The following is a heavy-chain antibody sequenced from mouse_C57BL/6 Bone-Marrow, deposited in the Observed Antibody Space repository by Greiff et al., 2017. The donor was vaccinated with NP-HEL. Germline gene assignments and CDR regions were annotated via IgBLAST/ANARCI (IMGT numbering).Heavy chain of an antibody. D-gene: IGHD2-1*01. CDR1: GYTFTSYG. V-gene: IGHV1-81*01. CDR2: IYPRSGNT. Sequence: VQLQQSGAELARPGASVKLSCKASGYTFTSYGISWVKQRTGQGLEWIGEIYPRSGNTYYNEKFKGKATLTADKSSSTAYMELRSLTSEDSAVYFCARPLYGNFGVCYAMDYWGQGTSVTVSS. CDR3: ARPLYGNFGVCYAMDY. J-gene: IGHJ4*01.